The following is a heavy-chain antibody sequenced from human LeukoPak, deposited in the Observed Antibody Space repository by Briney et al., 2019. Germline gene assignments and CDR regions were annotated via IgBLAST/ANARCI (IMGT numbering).Heavy chain of an antibody. J-gene: IGHJ4*02. CDR1: GGSISSYY. Sequence: SETLSLTCTVSGGSISSYYWSWIRQPPGKGLEWIGYIYYSGTTNYNPSLKSRVTISVDTSKNQFSLKLSSVTAADTAVHYCARGVYIAAAQYGYWGQGTLVTVSS. V-gene: IGHV4-59*01. CDR3: ARGVYIAAAQYGY. D-gene: IGHD6-13*01. CDR2: IYYSGTT.